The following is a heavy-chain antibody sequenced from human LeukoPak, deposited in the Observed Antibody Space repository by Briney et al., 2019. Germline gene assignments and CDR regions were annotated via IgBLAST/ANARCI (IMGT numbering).Heavy chain of an antibody. CDR1: GGTFSSYA. V-gene: IGHV1-69*04. Sequence: ASVKVSCKASGGTFSSYAISWVRQAPGQGLEWMGRIIPILGIANYAQKFQGRVTMTRDTSISTAYMELSRLRSDDTAVYYCARVEAARADFDYWGQGTLVTVSS. CDR3: ARVEAARADFDY. D-gene: IGHD6-13*01. J-gene: IGHJ4*02. CDR2: IIPILGIA.